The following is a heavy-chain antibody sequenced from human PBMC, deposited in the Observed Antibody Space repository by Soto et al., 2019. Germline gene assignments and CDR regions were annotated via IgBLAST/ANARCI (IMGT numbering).Heavy chain of an antibody. CDR2: ISGSGGST. CDR1: GFTFSSYA. D-gene: IGHD2-2*01. Sequence: GGSLRLSCAASGFTFSSYAMSWVRQAPGKGLEWVSAISGSGGSTYYADSVKGRFTISRDNSKNTLYLQMNSLRAEDTAVYYCAKGLLLGYCSSTSCYPNYYYYMDVWGKGTTVTVSS. V-gene: IGHV3-23*01. J-gene: IGHJ6*03. CDR3: AKGLLLGYCSSTSCYPNYYYYMDV.